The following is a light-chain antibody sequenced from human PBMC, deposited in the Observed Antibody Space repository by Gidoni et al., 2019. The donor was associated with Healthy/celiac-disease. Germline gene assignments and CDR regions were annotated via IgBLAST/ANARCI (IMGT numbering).Light chain of an antibody. Sequence: SYEMTQPPSVYVSPGQTASITCPGDKLGDKYACWYQQKPGQSPVLVIYQESKRPSGSPERLSGSNSGNTATLTISGTQAMDGADYYCQAWDSSTVVFGGGTKLTVL. CDR1: KLGDKY. CDR2: QES. V-gene: IGLV3-1*01. CDR3: QAWDSSTVV. J-gene: IGLJ2*01.